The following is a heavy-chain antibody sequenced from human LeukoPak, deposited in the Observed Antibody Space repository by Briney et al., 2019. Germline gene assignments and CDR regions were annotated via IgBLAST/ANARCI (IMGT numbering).Heavy chain of an antibody. CDR3: ARDDCGDTCYPGGY. V-gene: IGHV1-3*01. J-gene: IGHJ4*02. CDR1: GHTFTNYV. D-gene: IGHD2-21*01. Sequence: ASVTVSCKASGHTFTNYVVHWVRQAPGQRPEWMGWINAGNGDTKYSQNFQGRVTITRDTSASTAYMELSSLTSEDTALYYCARDDCGDTCYPGGYWGQGTLVTVSS. CDR2: INAGNGDT.